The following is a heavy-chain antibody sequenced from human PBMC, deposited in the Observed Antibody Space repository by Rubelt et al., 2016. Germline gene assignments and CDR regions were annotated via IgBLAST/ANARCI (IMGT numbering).Heavy chain of an antibody. CDR3: AKAVPGARSLNCFDP. D-gene: IGHD6-19*01. CDR1: GYTFVNYG. J-gene: IGHJ5*02. CDR2: IHSNSGVT. V-gene: IGHV1-2*06. Sequence: GQLVQSGAEVKNPGASVKVSCKASGYTFVNYGISWVREAPGQGLECMGRIHSNSGVTNYAQMFEGRVTMPRDTSISTAYMELSSLRSDDTAVYYCAKAVPGARSLNCFDPWGQGTLVTVSS.